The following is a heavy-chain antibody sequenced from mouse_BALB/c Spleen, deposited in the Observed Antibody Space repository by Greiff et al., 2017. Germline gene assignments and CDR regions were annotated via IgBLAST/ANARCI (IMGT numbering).Heavy chain of an antibody. CDR2: IWSGGST. CDR1: GFSLTSYG. V-gene: IGHV2-2*02. D-gene: IGHD2-14*01. J-gene: IGHJ3*01. Sequence: QVQLQQSGPGLVQPSQSLSITCTVSGFSLTSYGVHWVRQSPGKGLEWLGVIWSGGSTDYNAAFISRLSISKDNSKSQVFFKMNSLQANDTAIYYCARGHRYDWFAYWGQGTLVTVSA. CDR3: ARGHRYDWFAY.